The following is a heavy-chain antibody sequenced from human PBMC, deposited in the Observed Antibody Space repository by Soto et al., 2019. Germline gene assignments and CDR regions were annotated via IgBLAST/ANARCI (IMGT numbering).Heavy chain of an antibody. CDR3: AKDSDYYGMDV. Sequence: GGSLRVSCAASGFTFSSYGMHWVRQAPGKGLEWVAVISYDGSNRYYADSVKGRFTISRDNSKNTLYLQMNSLRAEDTAVYYCAKDSDYYGMDVWGQGTTVTVSS. CDR2: ISYDGSNR. J-gene: IGHJ6*02. D-gene: IGHD1-26*01. V-gene: IGHV3-30*18. CDR1: GFTFSSYG.